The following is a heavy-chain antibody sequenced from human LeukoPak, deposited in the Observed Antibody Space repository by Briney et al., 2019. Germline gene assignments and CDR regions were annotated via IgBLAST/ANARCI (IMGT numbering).Heavy chain of an antibody. V-gene: IGHV3-23*01. CDR1: GFTLSSYA. CDR2: ISDSGGST. Sequence: PGGSLRLSCAASGFTLSSYAMSRVRQAPGQGLEWVSTISDSGGSTYYADSVKGRFTLSRDNSKSTLSLQMNSLRADDTAVYYCATQNFDYWGQGTLVTVSS. CDR3: ATQNFDY. J-gene: IGHJ4*02.